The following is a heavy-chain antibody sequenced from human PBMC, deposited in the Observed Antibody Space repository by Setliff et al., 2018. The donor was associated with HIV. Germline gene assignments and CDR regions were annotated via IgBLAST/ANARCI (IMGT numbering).Heavy chain of an antibody. V-gene: IGHV4-39*02. CDR3: ARVIPAGVPANWFDP. J-gene: IGHJ5*02. D-gene: IGHD2-2*01. CDR1: GGSITGSPYF. Sequence: PSETLSLTCTVSGGSITGSPYFWGWIRRPPLKGLEWIASIHYTGRTYYNPSLKSRVSTSVDPSKNHLSLNLTSVTAADTAVYYCARVIPAGVPANWFDPWGHGTLVTVSS. CDR2: IHYTGRT.